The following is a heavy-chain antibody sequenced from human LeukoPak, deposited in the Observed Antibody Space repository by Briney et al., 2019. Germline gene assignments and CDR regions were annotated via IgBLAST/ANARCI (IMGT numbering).Heavy chain of an antibody. CDR1: GYTFTSYG. V-gene: IGHV1-18*01. CDR2: IRAYNGNT. D-gene: IGHD6-13*01. J-gene: IGHJ4*02. Sequence: ASVKVSCKASGYTFTSYGISWVRQAPGQGLEWMGWIRAYNGNTNYAQKLQGRVTMTTDTSTSTAYMELRSLRSDDTAVYYCARIPWGYSSSGGGYYFDYWGQGTLVTVSS. CDR3: ARIPWGYSSSGGGYYFDY.